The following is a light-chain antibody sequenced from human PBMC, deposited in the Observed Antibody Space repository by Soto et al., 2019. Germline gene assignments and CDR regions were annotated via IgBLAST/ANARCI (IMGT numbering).Light chain of an antibody. CDR3: CSYTSSSTRV. Sequence: QSALTQPASVSGSPGQSITISCTGTSSDVGSYNLVSWYQQHPGKAPKLMIYEGSKRPSGVSNRFSGSKSGNTASLTISGLQAEDEADYYCCSYTSSSTRVFGTGTKVTVL. J-gene: IGLJ1*01. V-gene: IGLV2-14*02. CDR2: EGS. CDR1: SSDVGSYNL.